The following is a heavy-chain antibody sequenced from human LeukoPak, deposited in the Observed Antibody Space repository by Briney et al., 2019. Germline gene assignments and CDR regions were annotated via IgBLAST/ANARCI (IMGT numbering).Heavy chain of an antibody. CDR2: INPNSGGT. D-gene: IGHD4-17*01. CDR1: GYTFTGYY. CDR3: AREYDYGVSYDY. V-gene: IGHV1-2*02. Sequence: KVSCKASGYTFTGYYMHWVRQAPGQGLEWMGWINPNSGGTNYAQKFQGRVTMTRDTSISTAYMELSRLRSDDTAVYYCAREYDYGVSYDYWGQGTLVTVSS. J-gene: IGHJ4*02.